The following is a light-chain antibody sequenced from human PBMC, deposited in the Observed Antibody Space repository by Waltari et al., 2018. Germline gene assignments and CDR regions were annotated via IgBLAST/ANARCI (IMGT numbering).Light chain of an antibody. CDR1: QTVRTTY. V-gene: IGKV3-20*01. CDR2: GAS. CDR3: QQYDILPLT. Sequence: EIVLTQSPGTLSLSPGDTAILSCRDSQTVRTTYLAWYQQKPGQAPNLLIYGASSRATGIPDRFSGSGSGTDFSLTISSLEPEDFAVYYCQQYDILPLTFGGGTKVEIK. J-gene: IGKJ4*02.